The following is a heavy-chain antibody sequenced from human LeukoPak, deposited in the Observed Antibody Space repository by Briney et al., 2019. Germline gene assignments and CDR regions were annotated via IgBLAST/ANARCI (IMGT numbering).Heavy chain of an antibody. V-gene: IGHV3-23*01. CDR3: AKDRSSLYEAYYFDY. Sequence: GGSLRLSCAASGFTFSSYEMNWVRQAPGKGLEWVSAISGSGGSTYYADSVKGRFTISRDNSKNTLYLQMNSLRAEDTAVYYCAKDRSSLYEAYYFDYWGQGTLVTVSS. CDR1: GFTFSSYE. CDR2: ISGSGGST. D-gene: IGHD6-13*01. J-gene: IGHJ4*02.